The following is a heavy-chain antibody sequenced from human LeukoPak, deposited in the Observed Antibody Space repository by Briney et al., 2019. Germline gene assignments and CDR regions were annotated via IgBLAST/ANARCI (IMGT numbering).Heavy chain of an antibody. Sequence: PSETLSLTCTVSGGSISSNYWSWIRQPPGKGLEWIGYIYTSGSTIYTPSLKSRVTISVATSKNQFSLKLSSVTAADTAVYYCAGASRVRLDYWGQGTLVTVSS. CDR3: AGASRVRLDY. D-gene: IGHD4/OR15-4a*01. CDR1: GGSISSNY. CDR2: IYTSGST. V-gene: IGHV4-4*08. J-gene: IGHJ4*02.